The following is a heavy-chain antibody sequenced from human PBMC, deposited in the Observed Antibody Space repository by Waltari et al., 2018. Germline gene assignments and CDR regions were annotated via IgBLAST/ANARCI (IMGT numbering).Heavy chain of an antibody. CDR1: GFSFSSFD. Sequence: QVQLVESGGGVVQPGRSLRLSWATSGFSFSSFDIPWVRQAPGKGLQWMGIISFDGARKFYADSVKGRFTITRDYSNNTVFLHMNSLRAEDTAVYYCAKERFPLGSNNYRPDSWGQGTLVTVSS. CDR2: ISFDGARK. D-gene: IGHD3-10*01. V-gene: IGHV3-30*18. J-gene: IGHJ4*02. CDR3: AKERFPLGSNNYRPDS.